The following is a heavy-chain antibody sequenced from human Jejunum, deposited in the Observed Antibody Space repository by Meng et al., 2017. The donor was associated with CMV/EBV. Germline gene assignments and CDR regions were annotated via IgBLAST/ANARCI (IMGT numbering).Heavy chain of an antibody. D-gene: IGHD6-25*01. CDR2: IRQDGREK. CDR1: GFTLRSKW. CDR3: ARDAAYYGMDV. V-gene: IGHV3-7*01. J-gene: IGHJ6*02. Sequence: GSGFTLRSKWMSGVRQAPGKGLEGMANIRQDGREKYYVDAVKGRFTIARDNAKNSLFLQRISLRADDTAVYYCARDAAYYGMDVWGQGTTVTVSS.